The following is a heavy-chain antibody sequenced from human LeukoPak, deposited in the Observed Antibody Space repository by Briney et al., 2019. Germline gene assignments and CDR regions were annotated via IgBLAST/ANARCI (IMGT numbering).Heavy chain of an antibody. CDR1: GGTFSSYA. V-gene: IGHV1-69*04. CDR3: AREGIHDYGDYGYYFDY. D-gene: IGHD4-17*01. Sequence: SVKVSCKASGGTFSSYAISWVRQAPGQGLEWMGRIIPILGIANYAQKFQGRVTITADKSTSTAYMELSSLRSEDTAVYYCAREGIHDYGDYGYYFDYWGQGTLVTASS. CDR2: IIPILGIA. J-gene: IGHJ4*02.